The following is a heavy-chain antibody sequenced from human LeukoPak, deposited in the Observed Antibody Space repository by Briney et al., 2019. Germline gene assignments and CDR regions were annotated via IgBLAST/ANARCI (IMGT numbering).Heavy chain of an antibody. J-gene: IGHJ6*02. CDR3: ARTVSIGTNYRDYGMDV. V-gene: IGHV3-33*01. CDR1: GFTFSNHG. D-gene: IGHD1-7*01. CDR2: IWHDGSNR. Sequence: GRSLTLSCAASGFTFSNHGMHWVRQAPGKGLQWVALIWHDGSNRYHAEYVEGRFTVSRDNSKNTLYLQMNTLRVEDTAVYFCARTVSIGTNYRDYGMDVWGQGTTVTVSS.